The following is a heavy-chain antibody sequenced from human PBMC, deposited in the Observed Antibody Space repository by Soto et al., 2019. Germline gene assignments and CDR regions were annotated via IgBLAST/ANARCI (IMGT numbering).Heavy chain of an antibody. CDR1: GFTFSSYS. CDR3: ARGLRLRFLEWLFDAFDI. Sequence: GGSLRLSCAASGFTFSSYSMNWVRQAPGKGLEWVSSISSSSSYIYYADSVKGRFTISRDNAKNSLYLQMNSLRAEDTAVYYGARGLRLRFLEWLFDAFDIWGQGTMVTVSS. J-gene: IGHJ3*02. CDR2: ISSSSSYI. D-gene: IGHD3-3*01. V-gene: IGHV3-21*01.